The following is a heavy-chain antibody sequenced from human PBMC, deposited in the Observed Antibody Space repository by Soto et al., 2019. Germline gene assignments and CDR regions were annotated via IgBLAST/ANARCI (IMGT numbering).Heavy chain of an antibody. V-gene: IGHV3-23*01. D-gene: IGHD3-10*01. Sequence: EVQLLESGGGLVQPGGSLRLSCAASGFSFSSYDMSWVRQAPGKGLEWVSAVSGNGDVTYDADSVKGRFTISRDNSKNALYLQMNSLIAEDTAVYYCAKWGDYFDYWGQGTLVTVSS. CDR2: VSGNGDVT. CDR1: GFSFSSYD. CDR3: AKWGDYFDY. J-gene: IGHJ4*02.